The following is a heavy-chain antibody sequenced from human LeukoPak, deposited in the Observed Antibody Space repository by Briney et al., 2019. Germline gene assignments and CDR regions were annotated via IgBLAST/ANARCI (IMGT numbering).Heavy chain of an antibody. D-gene: IGHD3-22*01. J-gene: IGHJ4*02. CDR2: ISGSGGST. CDR1: GFTFSSYA. V-gene: IGHV3-23*01. Sequence: GGSLRLSCAASGFTFSSYAMSWVRQAPGKGLEWVSAISGSGGSTYYADSVKGRFTISRDNSKNTLYLQMNSLRAEDTAVYYCAKADRLHYYDSSAYFDYLGPGTLVTVSS. CDR3: AKADRLHYYDSSAYFDY.